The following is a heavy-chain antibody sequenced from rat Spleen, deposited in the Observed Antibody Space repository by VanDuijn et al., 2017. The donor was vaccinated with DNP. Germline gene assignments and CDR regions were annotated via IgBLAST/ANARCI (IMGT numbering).Heavy chain of an antibody. J-gene: IGHJ3*01. Sequence: EVQLQESGPGLVKPSQSLSLTCSVTGYSLTSTYWGWIRKFPGNKMEWIGHISYSGDTTYNPSLKSRISISRDTSKNQFFLQVDSVTPEDTATYYCARGDYGGYSHWFDYWGQGTLVTVSS. CDR3: ARGDYGGYSHWFDY. D-gene: IGHD1-11*01. V-gene: IGHV3-1*01. CDR1: GYSLTSTY. CDR2: ISYSGDT.